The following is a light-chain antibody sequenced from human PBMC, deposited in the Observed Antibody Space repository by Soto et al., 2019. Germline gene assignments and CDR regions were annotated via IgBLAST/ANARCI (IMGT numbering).Light chain of an antibody. J-gene: IGLJ1*01. CDR3: CSYASSITYV. CDR2: EGS. CDR1: SSDVGSYNL. V-gene: IGLV2-23*01. Sequence: QSVLTQPASVSGSPGQSMTISCTGTSSDVGSYNLVSWHQQHPGKAPKLVIYEGSKRPSGVSNRFSGSKSGNTASLTISGLQAEDEADYYCCSYASSITYVFGTGTKVTVL.